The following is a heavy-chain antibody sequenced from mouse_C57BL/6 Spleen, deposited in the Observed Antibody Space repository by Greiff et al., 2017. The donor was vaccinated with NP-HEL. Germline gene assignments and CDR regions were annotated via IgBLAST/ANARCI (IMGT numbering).Heavy chain of an antibody. D-gene: IGHD4-1*01. CDR2: ISSGGSYT. J-gene: IGHJ3*01. CDR3: ASTGTSAY. CDR1: GFTFSSYG. V-gene: IGHV5-6*01. Sequence: EVQGVESGGDLVKPGGSLKLSCAASGFTFSSYGMSWVRQTPDKRLEWVATISSGGSYTYYPDSVKGRFTISRDNAKNTLYLQMSSLKSEDTAMYYCASTGTSAYWGQGTLVTVSA.